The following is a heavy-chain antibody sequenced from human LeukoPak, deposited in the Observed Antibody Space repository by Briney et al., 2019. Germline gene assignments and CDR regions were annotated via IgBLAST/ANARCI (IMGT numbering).Heavy chain of an antibody. V-gene: IGHV1-2*02. J-gene: IGHJ4*02. Sequence: ASVKVSCKASGYTFTGYYMHWVRQAPGQGLEWMGWINPNSGGTNYAQKFQGRVTMTRDTSISTAYMELSRPRSDDTAVYYCARDDRGIAVAGPWGQGTLVTVSS. CDR1: GYTFTGYY. CDR3: ARDDRGIAVAGP. D-gene: IGHD6-19*01. CDR2: INPNSGGT.